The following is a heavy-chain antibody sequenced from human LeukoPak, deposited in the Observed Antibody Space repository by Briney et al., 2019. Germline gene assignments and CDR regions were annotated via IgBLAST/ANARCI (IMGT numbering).Heavy chain of an antibody. CDR1: GDSISNYY. D-gene: IGHD3-10*01. J-gene: IGHJ6*02. V-gene: IGHV4-59*01. CDR3: TRTSRHFYGSGSNLKPWPDGMDV. CDR2: TGGT. Sequence: SETLSLTCTVSGDSISNYYWTWIRQPPGKGLEWIGYTGGTKYNPSLKSRVTISVYTSNNEVSLKLTTVTAADTAVYYCTRTSRHFYGSGSNLKPWPDGMDVWGQGTTVTVSS.